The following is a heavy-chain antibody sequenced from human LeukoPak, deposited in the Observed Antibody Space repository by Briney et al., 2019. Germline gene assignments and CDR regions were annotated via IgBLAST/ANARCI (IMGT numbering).Heavy chain of an antibody. CDR2: IDPSDSYT. D-gene: IGHD3-22*01. Sequence: GESLQISCQTSGYTFIHYWISWVRQVPGKGLEWMGRIDPSDSYTNYGPPFQGHITISADRSLNTSYLQWSGLKASDTAMYFCARHGPTYFYDSSGVFDVWGRGTMVIVSS. J-gene: IGHJ3*01. CDR3: ARHGPTYFYDSSGVFDV. CDR1: GYTFIHYW. V-gene: IGHV5-10-1*01.